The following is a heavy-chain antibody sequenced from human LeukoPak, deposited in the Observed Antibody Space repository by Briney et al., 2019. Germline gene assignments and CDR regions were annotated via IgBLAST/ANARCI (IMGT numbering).Heavy chain of an antibody. CDR3: ARELVGYGDPELTFDY. V-gene: IGHV3-23*01. Sequence: GGSLRLSCAASGFTFSSYAMSWVRQAPGKGLEWVSAISGSGGSTYYADSVKSRFTISRDNAKNSLYLQMNSLRAEDTAVYYFARELVGYGDPELTFDYRGQGTLVTVSS. CDR2: ISGSGGST. CDR1: GFTFSSYA. J-gene: IGHJ4*02. D-gene: IGHD4-17*01.